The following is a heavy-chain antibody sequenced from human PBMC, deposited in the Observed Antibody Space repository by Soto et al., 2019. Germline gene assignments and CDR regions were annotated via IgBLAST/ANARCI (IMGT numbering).Heavy chain of an antibody. Sequence: EVQLVESGGGLVKPGLSLRLSCAASGFTVSNAWMSWVRQDPGKGLEWVGRIKSKTDGGTTEYDAPVKGRFTISRDDSKNTLYLQMNSLKTEDTAVYYCTRYSYGASEYWGQGTLVTVSS. CDR1: GFTVSNAW. CDR3: TRYSYGASEY. D-gene: IGHD5-18*01. J-gene: IGHJ4*02. V-gene: IGHV3-15*01. CDR2: IKSKTDGGTT.